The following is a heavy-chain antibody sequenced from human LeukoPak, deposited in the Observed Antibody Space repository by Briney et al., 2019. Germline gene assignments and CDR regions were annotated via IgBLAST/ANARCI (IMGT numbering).Heavy chain of an antibody. CDR3: ARDSRYYMDV. Sequence: PSETLSLTCAVYGGSFSGYYWSWIRQPPGKGLEWIGEINHSGSTNYNPSLKSRVTISVDTSKNQFSLKLSSVTAADTAVYYCARDSRYYMDVWGKGTTVTVSS. CDR1: GGSFSGYY. CDR2: INHSGST. V-gene: IGHV4-34*01. J-gene: IGHJ6*03.